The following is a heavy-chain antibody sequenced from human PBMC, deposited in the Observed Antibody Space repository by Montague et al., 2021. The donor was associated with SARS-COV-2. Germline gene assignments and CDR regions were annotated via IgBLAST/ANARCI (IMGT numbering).Heavy chain of an antibody. CDR1: GASINGHH. J-gene: IGHJ4*02. CDR3: ARDLGDRDGGFDY. Sequence: SETLSLTCTVSGASINGHHWSWIRQPPGKGLEWIGYMKSSGGTNYKPSLKSRVAISVDTSKKQVSLKMNSVTAADTAVYYCARDLGDRDGGFDYWGQGTLVTVSS. D-gene: IGHD3-16*01. V-gene: IGHV4-59*11. CDR2: MKSSGGT.